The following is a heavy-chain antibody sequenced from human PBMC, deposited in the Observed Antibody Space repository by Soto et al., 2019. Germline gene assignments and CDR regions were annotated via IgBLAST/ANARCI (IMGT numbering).Heavy chain of an antibody. J-gene: IGHJ4*02. Sequence: SETLSLTCTVSGGSIISGGYYWSWIRQHPGKGLEWIGYIYYSGSTYYNPSLKSRVTISVDTSKNQFSLKLSSVTAADTAVYYCARLGYSYGPLDYWGQGTLVTVSS. CDR3: ARLGYSYGPLDY. CDR2: IYYSGST. CDR1: GGSIISGGYY. V-gene: IGHV4-31*03. D-gene: IGHD5-18*01.